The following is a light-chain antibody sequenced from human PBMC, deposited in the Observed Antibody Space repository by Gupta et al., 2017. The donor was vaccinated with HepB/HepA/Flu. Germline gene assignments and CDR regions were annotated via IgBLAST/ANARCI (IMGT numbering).Light chain of an antibody. Sequence: SVLTQPPSASRTPGQRVTISCSGSSSNIGSNTVNWYQQYPGTAPKLLIYSNNQRPSGVPDRFSGSKSGTSASLAISGLQSEDEADYYCAAWDDSRSGVVFGGGTKLTVL. J-gene: IGLJ2*01. CDR1: SSNIGSNT. CDR2: SNN. V-gene: IGLV1-44*01. CDR3: AAWDDSRSGVV.